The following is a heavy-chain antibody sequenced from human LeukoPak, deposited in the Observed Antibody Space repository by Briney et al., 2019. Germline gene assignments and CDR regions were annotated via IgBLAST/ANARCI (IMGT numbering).Heavy chain of an antibody. D-gene: IGHD6-13*01. J-gene: IGHJ6*02. Sequence: PGGSLRLSCAASGFTVSSNYMSWVRQAPGKGLEWVSVIYSGGSTYYADSVKGRFTISRDNSKNTLYLQMNSLRAEDTAVYYCARTVSSPPRYYYYYGMDVWGQGTTVTVSS. CDR2: IYSGGST. CDR3: ARTVSSPPRYYYYYGMDV. CDR1: GFTVSSNY. V-gene: IGHV3-66*01.